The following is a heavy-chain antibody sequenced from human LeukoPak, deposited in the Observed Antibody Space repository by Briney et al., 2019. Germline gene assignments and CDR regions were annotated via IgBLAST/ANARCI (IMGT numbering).Heavy chain of an antibody. CDR1: GFTFSSYA. J-gene: IGHJ4*02. V-gene: IGHV3-23*01. D-gene: IGHD3-22*01. CDR2: ISGSGGST. CDR3: AKDLGSGGDSSGYYSYFDY. Sequence: GGSLRLSCAASGFTFSSYAMSWVRQAPGKGLEGVSAISGSGGSTYYADSVKGRFTISRDNSKNTLYLQMNSLRAEDTAVYYCAKDLGSGGDSSGYYSYFDYWGQGTLVTVSS.